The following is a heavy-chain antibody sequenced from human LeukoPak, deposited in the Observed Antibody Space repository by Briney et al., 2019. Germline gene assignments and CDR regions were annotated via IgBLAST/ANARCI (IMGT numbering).Heavy chain of an antibody. J-gene: IGHJ3*02. Sequence: SETLSLTCAVYGGSFSGYYWSWIRQPPGKGLEWIGEIYHSGSTNYNPSLKSRVTISVDKSKNQFSLKLSSVTAADTAVYYCARAGGSTDDAFDIWGQGTMVTVSS. CDR2: IYHSGST. V-gene: IGHV4-34*01. CDR1: GGSFSGYY. CDR3: ARAGGSTDDAFDI. D-gene: IGHD1-26*01.